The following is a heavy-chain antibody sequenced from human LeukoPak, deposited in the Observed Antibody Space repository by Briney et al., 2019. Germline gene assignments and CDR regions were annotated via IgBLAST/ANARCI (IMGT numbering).Heavy chain of an antibody. CDR2: ISSDGSST. D-gene: IGHD3-3*01. CDR1: GFTFSSFW. Sequence: PGGSLRLSCAASGFTFSSFWMYWVRQAPGKGLVWVSRISSDGSSTSYADSVKGRFTISRDNAKNTLYLQMSGLRAEDTALYYCARDLDDDAAYWGQGTLVTVSS. V-gene: IGHV3-74*01. CDR3: ARDLDDDAAY. J-gene: IGHJ4*02.